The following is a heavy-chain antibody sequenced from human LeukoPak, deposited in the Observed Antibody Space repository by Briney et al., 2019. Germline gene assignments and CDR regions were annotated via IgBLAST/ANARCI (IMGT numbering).Heavy chain of an antibody. D-gene: IGHD2-2*03. CDR2: IKQDGGEE. J-gene: IGHJ5*02. Sequence: AGGSLRLSCAASGFTFSSYSMSWVRQAPGEGLEWMAHIKQDGGEENYVGSVKGRFTISRDNAKNSLYLQMNSLRAEDTALYYCAKDARMDIVVVPAAPQSHRGFDPWGQGTLVTVSS. CDR3: AKDARMDIVVVPAAPQSHRGFDP. CDR1: GFTFSSYS. V-gene: IGHV3-7*03.